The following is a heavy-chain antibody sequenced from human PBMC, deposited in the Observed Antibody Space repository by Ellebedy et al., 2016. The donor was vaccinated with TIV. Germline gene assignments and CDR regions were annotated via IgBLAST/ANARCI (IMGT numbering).Heavy chain of an antibody. CDR3: ARDRVAAAENTVMDV. V-gene: IGHV1-2*02. J-gene: IGHJ6*02. D-gene: IGHD6-13*01. Sequence: ASVKVSCKASGYTFTGYYMHWVRQAPGQGLEWMGWINPNSGGTNYAQKFQGRVTMTRDTSISTAYMELSRLRSEDTAVYYCARDRVAAAENTVMDVWGQGTTVTVSS. CDR2: INPNSGGT. CDR1: GYTFTGYY.